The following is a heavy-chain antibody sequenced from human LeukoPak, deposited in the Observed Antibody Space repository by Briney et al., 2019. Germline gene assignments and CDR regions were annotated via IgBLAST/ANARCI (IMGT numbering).Heavy chain of an antibody. CDR3: ARAYYDILTGYPDAFDI. CDR1: GFTFSDYY. D-gene: IGHD3-9*01. CDR2: ISSSDSTT. J-gene: IGHJ3*02. V-gene: IGHV3-11*04. Sequence: PGGSLRLSCAASGFTFSDYYMSWIRQAPGKGLEWVSYISSSDSTTYYADSVKGRFTISRDNSKNTLYLQMNSLRAEDTAVYYCARAYYDILTGYPDAFDIWGQGTMVTVSS.